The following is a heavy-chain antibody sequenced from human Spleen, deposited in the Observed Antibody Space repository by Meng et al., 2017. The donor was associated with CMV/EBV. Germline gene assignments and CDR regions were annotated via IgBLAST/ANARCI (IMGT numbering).Heavy chain of an antibody. CDR1: GSTFSSYW. D-gene: IGHD5-12*01. CDR2: IKQNGGDK. Sequence: GESLKISCAASGSTFSSYWMSWVRQAPGKGLEWVANIKQNGGDKYYVDSVKGRFTISRDNAKNSLSLQMNSLRAEDTAVYYCARASMVATSLDYWGQGTLVTVSS. CDR3: ARASMVATSLDY. V-gene: IGHV3-7*01. J-gene: IGHJ4*02.